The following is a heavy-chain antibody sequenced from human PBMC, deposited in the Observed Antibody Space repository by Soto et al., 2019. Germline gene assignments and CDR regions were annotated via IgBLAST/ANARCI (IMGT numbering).Heavy chain of an antibody. D-gene: IGHD2-21*02. CDR3: AKDDFTDRGDDYFDY. V-gene: IGHV3-23*01. CDR1: GFSFTNFA. Sequence: LRLSCSASGFSFTNFAMIWVRQAPGKGLEWVAGIGASGDITWYADSVKGRLSISGDNSKNTLYLQLNSLRFEDTAVYYCAKDDFTDRGDDYFDYWGPGTLVTVSS. J-gene: IGHJ4*02. CDR2: IGASGDIT.